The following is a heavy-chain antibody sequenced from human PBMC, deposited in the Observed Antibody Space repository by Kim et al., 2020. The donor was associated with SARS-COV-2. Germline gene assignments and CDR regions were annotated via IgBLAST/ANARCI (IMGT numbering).Heavy chain of an antibody. CDR3: AKGACCWSGWTSYYGMGV. D-gene: IGHD3-3*01. Sequence: GGSLRLSCGASGFTFDDYAMHWVRQAPGKGLEWVSGISWNSGSICYVDSVKGRFTISRDNAKNSLYLQMNSLRAEDTALYYCAKGACCWSGWTSYYGMGVWGRVTTVTVYS. J-gene: IGHJ6*02. CDR2: ISWNSGSI. V-gene: IGHV3-9*01. CDR1: GFTFDDYA.